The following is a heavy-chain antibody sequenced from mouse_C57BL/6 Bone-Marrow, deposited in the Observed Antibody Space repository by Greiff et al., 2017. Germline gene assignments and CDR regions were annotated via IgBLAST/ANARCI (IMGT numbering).Heavy chain of an antibody. Sequence: QVQLQQSGAELVRPGTSVKMSCKASGYTFTNYWIGWAKQRPGHGLEWIGDIYPGGGYTNYNEKFKGKATLTADKSSSTAYMQFSSLTSEASAIYYCARRGGNYGFAYWAKGLWSLSLQ. V-gene: IGHV1-63*01. CDR3: ARRGGNYGFAY. D-gene: IGHD2-1*01. CDR1: GYTFTNYW. CDR2: IYPGGGYT. J-gene: IGHJ3*01.